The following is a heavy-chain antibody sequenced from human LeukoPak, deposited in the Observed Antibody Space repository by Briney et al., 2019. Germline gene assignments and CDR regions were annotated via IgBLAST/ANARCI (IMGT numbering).Heavy chain of an antibody. CDR1: GDSITSGDYY. CDR2: MHYTGNT. V-gene: IGHV4-30-4*08. CDR3: ARHLSGLSWFDP. Sequence: SETLSLTXTVSGDSITSGDYYWTWIRQPPGKGLEWVAYMHYTGNTYYNSSLKSRLSISVDTSKNQFSLRLSFVTAADTAMYYCARHLSGLSWFDPWGQGTLVTVSS. D-gene: IGHD1-26*01. J-gene: IGHJ5*02.